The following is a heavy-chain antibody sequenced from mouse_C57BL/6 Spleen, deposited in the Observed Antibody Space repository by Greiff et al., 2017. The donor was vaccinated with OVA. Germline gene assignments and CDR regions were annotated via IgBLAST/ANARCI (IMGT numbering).Heavy chain of an antibody. CDR1: GFSFNTYA. J-gene: IGHJ2*01. V-gene: IGHV10-1*01. D-gene: IGHD4-1*01. CDR3: VRDGANWYYFDY. Sequence: EVQRVESGGGLVQPKGSLKLSCAASGFSFNTYAMNWVRQAPGKGLEWVARIRSKSNNYATYYADSVKDRFTISRDDSESMLYLQMNNLKTEDTAMYYCVRDGANWYYFDYWGQGTTLTVSS. CDR2: IRSKSNNYAT.